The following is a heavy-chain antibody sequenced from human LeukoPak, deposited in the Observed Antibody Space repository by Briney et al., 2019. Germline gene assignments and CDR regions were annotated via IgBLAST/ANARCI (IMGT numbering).Heavy chain of an antibody. CDR2: IHFSGTT. J-gene: IGHJ4*02. V-gene: IGHV4-39*01. Sequence: SETLSLTCTVSGDSISSSGYYWGWIRQPPGKGLEWIGIIHFSGTTYYNPSLKSRVTISVDTSKNQFSLKLTSVTAADTAVYYCARFRGIVSSSLLDFWGQGTLVTVSS. CDR1: GDSISSSGYY. CDR3: ARFRGIVSSSLLDF. D-gene: IGHD2-21*01.